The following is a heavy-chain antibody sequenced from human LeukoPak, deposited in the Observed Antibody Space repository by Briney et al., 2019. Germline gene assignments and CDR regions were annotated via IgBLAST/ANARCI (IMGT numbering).Heavy chain of an antibody. CDR1: GGSFSGYY. V-gene: IGHV4-34*01. J-gene: IGHJ4*02. Sequence: PSETLSLTCAVYGGSFSGYYWSWIRQSPGKELEWIGEINHSGRTNYNPSLKSRVTMSVDTSKNQLSLKLSSVTAADTAVYYCASIPRYYYDSSGYYPTDYWGQGTLVTVSS. CDR3: ASIPRYYYDSSGYYPTDY. D-gene: IGHD3-22*01. CDR2: INHSGRT.